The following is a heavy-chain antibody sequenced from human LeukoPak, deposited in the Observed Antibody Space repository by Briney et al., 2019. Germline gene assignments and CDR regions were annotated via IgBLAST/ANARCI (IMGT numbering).Heavy chain of an antibody. D-gene: IGHD4-17*01. CDR1: GFTFSTYA. J-gene: IGHJ4*02. V-gene: IGHV3-23*01. CDR2: ISGSGATT. CDR3: ARDSRRSDY. Sequence: PGGSLRLSCAASGFTFSTYAVSWVRQAPGKGLEWVSVISGSGATTYYADSVKGRFTISRDNSKNTLYLQMISLRADDTAVYYCARDSRRSDYWGQGTPVTVSS.